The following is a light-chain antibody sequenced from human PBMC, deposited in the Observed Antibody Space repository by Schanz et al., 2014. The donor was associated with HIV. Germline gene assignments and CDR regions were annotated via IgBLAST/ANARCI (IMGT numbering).Light chain of an antibody. Sequence: QSVLTQPPSVSAAPGQRVTISCTVSSSNIRAGDDVHWYQQLPGTAPKLLIYGNTNRPSGVPDRFSGSKSGTSVSLAITGLQAEDEADYYCLSYDRSLSGPYVFGTGTKLTVL. CDR3: LSYDRSLSGPYV. J-gene: IGLJ1*01. V-gene: IGLV1-40*01. CDR2: GNT. CDR1: SSNIRAGDD.